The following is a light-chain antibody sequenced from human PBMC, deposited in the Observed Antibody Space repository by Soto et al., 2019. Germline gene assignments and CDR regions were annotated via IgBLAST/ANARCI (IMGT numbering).Light chain of an antibody. Sequence: QSALAQPPSASGSPGQSVTISCTGTSNDVGAYKYVSWYQQYPGKAPKLTIFEVTKRPSGVPDRFSGSKSGNTASLTVSGLQAEDEADYFCSSYAGRNNPLLVFGTGTKVTVL. V-gene: IGLV2-8*01. CDR1: SNDVGAYKY. J-gene: IGLJ1*01. CDR2: EVT. CDR3: SSYAGRNNPLLV.